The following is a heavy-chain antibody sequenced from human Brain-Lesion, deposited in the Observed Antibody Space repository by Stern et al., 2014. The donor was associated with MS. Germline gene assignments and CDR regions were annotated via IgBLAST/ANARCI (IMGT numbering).Heavy chain of an antibody. J-gene: IGHJ4*02. CDR3: ARLFSGSYYYFDS. Sequence: EVQLVESGAEVKKPGESLKISCKGSGYSFTSYWIGWVRPMPGKGLEWMGIIYPGDSDTRYRPSFQGQVTISADKSISTAYLQWSSLKASETAMYYCARLFSGSYYYFDSWGQGTLVTVSS. CDR2: IYPGDSDT. D-gene: IGHD1-26*01. V-gene: IGHV5-51*01. CDR1: GYSFTSYW.